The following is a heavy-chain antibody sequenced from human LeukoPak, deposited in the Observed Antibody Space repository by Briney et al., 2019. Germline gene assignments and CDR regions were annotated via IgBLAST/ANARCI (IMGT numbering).Heavy chain of an antibody. J-gene: IGHJ4*02. D-gene: IGHD3-16*01. V-gene: IGHV4-39*07. CDR2: IYSSGST. Sequence: SETLSLTCTVSGGSISSSYYYWGWIRQPPGKGLEWIGSIYSSGSTYYNPSLKSRVTISVDTSKNQFSLKLTSVTAADTAIYYCARDNWGSLDYWGQGILVTVSS. CDR1: GGSISSSYYY. CDR3: ARDNWGSLDY.